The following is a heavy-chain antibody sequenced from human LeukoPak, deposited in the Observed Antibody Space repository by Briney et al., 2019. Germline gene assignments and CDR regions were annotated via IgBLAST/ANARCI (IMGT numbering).Heavy chain of an antibody. CDR3: VRNSGELGA. J-gene: IGHJ5*02. D-gene: IGHD2-21*01. V-gene: IGHV3-53*01. CDR1: GFTVSNNY. CDR2: IYSGGST. Sequence: PGGSLRLSCAASGFTVSNNYMSWVRRGAGKGLEWVALIYSGGSTYYADSVKGRFTISRDNSKNTLHLQMNSLRAEDTAVYYCVRNSGELGAWGQGTLVTVSS.